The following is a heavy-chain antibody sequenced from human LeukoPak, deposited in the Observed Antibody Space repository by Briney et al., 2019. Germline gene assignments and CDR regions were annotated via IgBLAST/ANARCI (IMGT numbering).Heavy chain of an antibody. CDR1: GGSFSGYY. D-gene: IGHD3-3*01. J-gene: IGHJ5*02. Sequence: SETLSLACAVYGGSFSGYYWSWIRQPPGKGLEWIGEINHSGSTNYNPSLKSRVTISVDTSKNQFSLKLSSVTAADTAVYYCARVLLSNYDFWSGYSNWFDPWGQGTLVTVSS. CDR2: INHSGST. CDR3: ARVLLSNYDFWSGYSNWFDP. V-gene: IGHV4-34*01.